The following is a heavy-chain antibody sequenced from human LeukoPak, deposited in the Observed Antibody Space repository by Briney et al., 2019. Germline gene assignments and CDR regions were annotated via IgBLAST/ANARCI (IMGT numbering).Heavy chain of an antibody. V-gene: IGHV1-8*01. CDR1: GYTFTSYD. J-gene: IGHJ4*02. Sequence: ASVKVSCKASGYTFTSYDINWVRQATGQGHEWMGWMDPNSGNTGYAQKFQGRVTMTRNTSISTAYMELSSLRSEDTAVYYCARSRRYSSSSDYWGQGTLVTVSS. CDR3: ARSRRYSSSSDY. D-gene: IGHD6-6*01. CDR2: MDPNSGNT.